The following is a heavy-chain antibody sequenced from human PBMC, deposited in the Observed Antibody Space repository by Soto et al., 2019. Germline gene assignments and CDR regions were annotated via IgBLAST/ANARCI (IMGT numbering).Heavy chain of an antibody. Sequence: QVQLQESGPGLVKPSETLSLTCTVSGGSISSYYWSWIRQPPGKGLEWIGYIYYSGSTNYKPALKSRVTISVDTSTNQFSLKLSSVTAADTAVYYCARHAAYGDYLDWGQGTLVTVSS. CDR3: ARHAAYGDYLD. CDR2: IYYSGST. CDR1: GGSISSYY. V-gene: IGHV4-59*08. J-gene: IGHJ4*02. D-gene: IGHD4-17*01.